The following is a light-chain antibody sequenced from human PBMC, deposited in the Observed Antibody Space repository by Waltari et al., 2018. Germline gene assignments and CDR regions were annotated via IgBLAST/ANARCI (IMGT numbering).Light chain of an antibody. Sequence: QTVVTQEPSLSVSPGGTVTLTCALSSGSLSTTSSASWYQQTPDQAPRTLIYKSNTRSSGVPDRFSGSIFGNKAALTITGAQADDESDYYCLLYMGGGIWVFGGGTKLTVI. V-gene: IGLV8-61*01. CDR3: LLYMGGGIWV. CDR1: SGSLSTTSS. CDR2: KSN. J-gene: IGLJ3*02.